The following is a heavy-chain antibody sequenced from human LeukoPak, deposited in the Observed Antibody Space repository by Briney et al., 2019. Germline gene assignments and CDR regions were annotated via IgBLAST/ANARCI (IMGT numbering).Heavy chain of an antibody. CDR3: AGDMDIVVVPAASFDY. J-gene: IGHJ4*02. Sequence: GGSLRLSCAASGFTFSSYSMNWVRQAPGKGLEWVSSISSSSSYIYYADSVKVRFTISRDNAKNSLYLQMNSLRAEDTAVYYCAGDMDIVVVPAASFDYWGQGTLVTVSS. CDR1: GFTFSSYS. D-gene: IGHD2-2*03. CDR2: ISSSSSYI. V-gene: IGHV3-21*01.